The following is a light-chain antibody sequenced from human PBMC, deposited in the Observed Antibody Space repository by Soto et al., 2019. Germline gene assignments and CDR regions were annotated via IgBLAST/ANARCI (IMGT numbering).Light chain of an antibody. J-gene: IGKJ1*01. CDR1: QSVSSY. CDR3: QQYNNWPRT. Sequence: EIVLTQSPATLSLSPGERATLSCRASQSVSSYLAWYHHKPGQAPRLLIYGASTRATGIPARFSGSGSGTEFTLTINSLQSEDFAVYYCQQYNNWPRTFGQGTKVDIK. CDR2: GAS. V-gene: IGKV3-15*01.